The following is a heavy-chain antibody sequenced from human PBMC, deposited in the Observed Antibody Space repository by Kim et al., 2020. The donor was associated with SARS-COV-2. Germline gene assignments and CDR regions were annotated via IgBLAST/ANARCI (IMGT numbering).Heavy chain of an antibody. V-gene: IGHV1-24*01. CDR2: FDPEAGET. CDR3: ATSPGVWSGYSANWFDP. J-gene: IGHJ5*02. CDR1: GNTLSELS. Sequence: ASVKVSCKVSGNTLSELSIHWVRQTPGKGLEWMGGFDPEAGETIYAQKFQGRVTMTEDTSTDTAYMELSSLRSEDTAVYYCATSPGVWSGYSANWFDPWGQGTLVTVSS. D-gene: IGHD3-3*01.